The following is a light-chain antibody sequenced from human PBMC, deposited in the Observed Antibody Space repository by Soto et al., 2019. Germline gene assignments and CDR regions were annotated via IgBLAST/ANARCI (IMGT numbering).Light chain of an antibody. CDR1: SSDVGSYNL. CDR2: EGS. J-gene: IGLJ3*02. CDR3: CSYAGRSTLV. Sequence: QSVLTQPASVSGSPGQSITISCTGSSSDVGSYNLVSWHQQYPGTAPKLMIYEGSKRPSGVSNRFSGSKSGNTASLTISGLQAEDEADYYCCSYAGRSTLVFGGGTKLTVL. V-gene: IGLV2-23*01.